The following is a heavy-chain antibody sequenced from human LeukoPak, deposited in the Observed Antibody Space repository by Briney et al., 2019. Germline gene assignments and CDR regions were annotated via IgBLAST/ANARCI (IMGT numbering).Heavy chain of an antibody. CDR2: IYYSGTT. Sequence: KSSETLSLTCTVSGDSITTYYWSWIRQPPGRGLEWIGYIYYSGTTIYNPSLKSRVTISVDTSKNQFSLKVSSVTAADTAVYYCARSPRGSSRPRFDYWGQGTLVIVSS. J-gene: IGHJ4*02. D-gene: IGHD6-13*01. V-gene: IGHV4-59*01. CDR3: ARSPRGSSRPRFDY. CDR1: GDSITTYY.